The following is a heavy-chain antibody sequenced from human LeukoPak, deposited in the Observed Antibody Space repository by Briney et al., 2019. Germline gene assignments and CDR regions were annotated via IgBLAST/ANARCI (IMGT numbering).Heavy chain of an antibody. CDR1: GGTFSSYA. V-gene: IGHV1-69*13. CDR2: IIPIFGTA. D-gene: IGHD3-22*01. CDR3: ARSYYYDSSGYYSYYFDY. Sequence: ASVTVSCKASGGTFSSYAISWVRQAPGQGLEWMGGIIPIFGTANYAQKFQGRVTITADESTSTAYMELSSLRSEDTAVYYCARSYYYDSSGYYSYYFDYWGQGTLVTVSS. J-gene: IGHJ4*02.